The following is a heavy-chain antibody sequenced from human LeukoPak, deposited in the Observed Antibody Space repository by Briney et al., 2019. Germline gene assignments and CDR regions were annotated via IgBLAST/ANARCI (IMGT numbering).Heavy chain of an antibody. CDR2: ISYDGSNK. V-gene: IGHV3-30*18. J-gene: IGHJ4*02. CDR3: EKLPGPGSTGFDY. Sequence: GGSLRLSCAASGFTFSSYGMHWVRQAPGKGLEWVAVISYDGSNKYYADSVKGRFTISRDNSKNTLYLQMNSMRAEDTAVYYCEKLPGPGSTGFDYWGQGTLVTVSS. CDR1: GFTFSSYG. D-gene: IGHD5-12*01.